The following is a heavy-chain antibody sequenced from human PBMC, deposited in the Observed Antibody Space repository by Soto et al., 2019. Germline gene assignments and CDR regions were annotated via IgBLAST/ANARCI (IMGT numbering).Heavy chain of an antibody. CDR2: IIPIFGRA. CDR1: GGTFGSYS. V-gene: IGHV1-69*01. CDR3: ARDGGRTSGGIAY. Sequence: VQLVQSGAEVKKPGSSVKVSCTSSGGTFGSYSMTWVRQAPGQGREWMGEIIPIFGRANYAQKFQGRVTITADESTSTAYMELRSLRSEDTAVYDCARDGGRTSGGIAYWGQGTLVTVS. J-gene: IGHJ4*02. D-gene: IGHD1-26*01.